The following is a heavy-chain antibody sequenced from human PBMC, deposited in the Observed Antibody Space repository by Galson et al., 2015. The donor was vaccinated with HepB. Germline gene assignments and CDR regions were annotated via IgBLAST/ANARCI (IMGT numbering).Heavy chain of an antibody. J-gene: IGHJ4*02. CDR3: VGRGYSGYDLDY. CDR1: GYTFTTYI. Sequence: SVKVSCKAFGYTFTTYIINWVRQAPGQGLQWMGRVSTYNGDTQYAQDLQDRVTMTRDTSISTAYMELSRLRSDDTAVYYCVGRGYSGYDLDYWGQGTLVTVSS. CDR2: VSTYNGDT. D-gene: IGHD5-12*01. V-gene: IGHV1-18*01.